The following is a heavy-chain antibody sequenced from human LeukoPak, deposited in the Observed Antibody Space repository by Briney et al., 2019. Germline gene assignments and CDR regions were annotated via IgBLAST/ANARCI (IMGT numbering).Heavy chain of an antibody. CDR3: AKDRRLPWDYFDS. Sequence: PGGSLRLSCVASGFTFSSYAMSWFRQAPGRGLEWVSAIDGSGGGTYYADSVKGRFTISRDNSKNTLYLQMHSLRAEDTAIYYCAKDRRLPWDYFDSWGQGTQVTVSS. V-gene: IGHV3-23*01. CDR2: IDGSGGGT. D-gene: IGHD5-12*01. J-gene: IGHJ4*02. CDR1: GFTFSSYA.